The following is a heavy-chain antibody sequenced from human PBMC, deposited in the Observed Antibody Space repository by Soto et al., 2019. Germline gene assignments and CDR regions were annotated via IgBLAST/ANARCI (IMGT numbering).Heavy chain of an antibody. CDR2: ISWNSGSI. Sequence: GGSLRLSCAASGFTFDDYAMHWVRQAPGKGLEWVSGISWNSGSIGYADSVKGRFTISRDNAKNSLYLQMNSLRAEDTALYYCAKDITHDFWSGPTPRGYYMDVWGKGTTVTVSS. CDR1: GFTFDDYA. J-gene: IGHJ6*03. V-gene: IGHV3-9*01. CDR3: AKDITHDFWSGPTPRGYYMDV. D-gene: IGHD3-3*01.